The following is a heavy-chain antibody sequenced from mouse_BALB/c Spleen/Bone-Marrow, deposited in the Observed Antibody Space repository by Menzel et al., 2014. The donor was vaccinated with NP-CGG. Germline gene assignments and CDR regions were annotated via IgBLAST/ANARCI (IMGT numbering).Heavy chain of an antibody. J-gene: IGHJ4*01. CDR2: INSNGGGT. CDR3: ARRFTTGVTTGAMDY. V-gene: IGHV5-6-2*01. Sequence: EVMLVESGGGLVKLGGSLKLSCAASGFTFSSYYMSWVRQTPEKRLELVAAINSNGGGTYYPHTVKGRFTISRDNAKNTLYLQMSSLRSEDTALYYCARRFTTGVTTGAMDYWGQGTSVTVSS. CDR1: GFTFSSYY. D-gene: IGHD1-1*01.